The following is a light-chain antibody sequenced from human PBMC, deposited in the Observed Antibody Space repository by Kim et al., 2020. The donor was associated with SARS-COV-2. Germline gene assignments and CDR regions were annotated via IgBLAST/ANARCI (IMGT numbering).Light chain of an antibody. V-gene: IGLV9-49*01. Sequence: QPVLTQPPSASASLGASVTLTCTLSSGYSDYKVNWFQQRPGKGPRFVMRVGTGGIVGPKGDGIPDRFSVLGSGLNRYLTIKNIQEEDESDYHCGADHGSGSNFVWVFGGGTQLTVL. J-gene: IGLJ3*02. CDR2: VGTGGIVG. CDR1: SGYSDYK. CDR3: GADHGSGSNFVWV.